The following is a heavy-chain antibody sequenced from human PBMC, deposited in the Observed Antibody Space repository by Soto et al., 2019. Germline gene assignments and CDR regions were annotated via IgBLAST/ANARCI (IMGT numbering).Heavy chain of an antibody. CDR2: ISGNGSST. Sequence: GGSLRLSCAASGFTFSSYSMSWVRQAPGKGLVWVSRISGNGSSTTYADSVKGRFTISRDNAKNTLYLQMNSLRAEDSAVYYCARVAGVNGDYVNWFDPWGQGTLVTVSS. J-gene: IGHJ5*02. CDR3: ARVAGVNGDYVNWFDP. D-gene: IGHD4-17*01. CDR1: GFTFSSYS. V-gene: IGHV3-74*01.